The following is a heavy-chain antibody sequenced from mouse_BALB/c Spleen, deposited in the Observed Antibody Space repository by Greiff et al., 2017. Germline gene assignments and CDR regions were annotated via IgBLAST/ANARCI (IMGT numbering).Heavy chain of an antibody. V-gene: IGHV1-69*02. D-gene: IGHD2-3*01. Sequence: QVQLQQPGAELVRPGASVKLSCKASGYTFTSYWINWVKQRPGQGLEWIGNIYPSDSYTNYNQKFKDKATLTVDKSSSTAYMQLSSPTSEDSAVYYCTREDGHYGGFAYWGQGTLVTVSA. CDR1: GYTFTSYW. J-gene: IGHJ3*01. CDR2: IYPSDSYT. CDR3: TREDGHYGGFAY.